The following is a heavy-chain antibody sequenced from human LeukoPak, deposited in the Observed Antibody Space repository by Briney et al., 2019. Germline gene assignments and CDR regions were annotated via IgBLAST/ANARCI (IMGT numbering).Heavy chain of an antibody. Sequence: GASLRLSCVASGFTFSNYAMSWVRQAPGKGLEWVSAITGSGGNTYCADSVKGRFTISRDNSKNTVFLQMNSLRAEDTAVYYCAKWGDYDVLTGYYVSDYRGQGALVTVSS. J-gene: IGHJ4*02. CDR2: ITGSGGNT. CDR3: AKWGDYDVLTGYYVSDY. V-gene: IGHV3-23*01. CDR1: GFTFSNYA. D-gene: IGHD3-9*01.